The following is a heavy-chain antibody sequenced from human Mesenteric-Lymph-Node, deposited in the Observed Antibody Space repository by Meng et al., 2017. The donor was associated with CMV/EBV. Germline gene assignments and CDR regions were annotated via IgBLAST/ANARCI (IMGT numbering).Heavy chain of an antibody. Sequence: GGSLRLSCVASGFTFTGCSMNWIRQTPGKGLEWVPSISSGGNSIHYADSVKGRFTISRDDAKSSLYLQMNSLRTEDTAVYYCARDSQDGSIFVFFDSWGQGALVTVSS. D-gene: IGHD3-3*01. V-gene: IGHV3-21*01. CDR1: GFTFTGCS. J-gene: IGHJ4*02. CDR3: ARDSQDGSIFVFFDS. CDR2: ISSGGNSI.